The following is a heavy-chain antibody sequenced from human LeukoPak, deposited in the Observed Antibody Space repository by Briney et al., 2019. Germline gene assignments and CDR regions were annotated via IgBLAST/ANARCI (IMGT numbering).Heavy chain of an antibody. CDR3: ARANSAYYDSGSFYSPGY. J-gene: IGHJ4*02. D-gene: IGHD3-10*01. Sequence: GASVKVSCKASGDTCTNYAISWVRQAPGQGLEWVGGIIPVFGTVKYAQKLQGRVTITTDESTSTVYMELSSLRSEDTAVYYCARANSAYYDSGSFYSPGYWGRGTLVTVSS. CDR2: IIPVFGTV. CDR1: GDTCTNYA. V-gene: IGHV1-69*05.